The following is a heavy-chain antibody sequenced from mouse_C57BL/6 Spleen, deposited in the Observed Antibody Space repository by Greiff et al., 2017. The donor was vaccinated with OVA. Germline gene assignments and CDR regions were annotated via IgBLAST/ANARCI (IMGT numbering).Heavy chain of an antibody. CDR3: ARDGLLLRLGWYFDV. J-gene: IGHJ1*03. CDR1: GYSITSGYF. Sequence: DVQLVESGPGLVKPSQSLSLTCSVTGYSITSGYFWYWIRQFPGNKLEWMGYISYDGSNNYNPSFKNRISIPRDTSKNPFFLKLNSVTTEDTATYYCARDGLLLRLGWYFDVWGTGTTVTVSS. D-gene: IGHD1-1*01. CDR2: ISYDGSN. V-gene: IGHV3-6*01.